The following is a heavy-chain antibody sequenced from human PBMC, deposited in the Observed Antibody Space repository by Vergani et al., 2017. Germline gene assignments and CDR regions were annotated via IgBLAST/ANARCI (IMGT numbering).Heavy chain of an antibody. V-gene: IGHV3-33*06. J-gene: IGHJ6*02. CDR1: GFTFSSYG. Sequence: QVQLVESGGGVVQPGRSLRLSCAASGFTFSSYGMHWVRQAPGKGLEWVAVIWYDGSNKYYADSVKGRFTISRDNSKNSLYLQMNSLRAEDTAVYYCAKDIDTDSGSYRVYYCMDVWGQGTTVTVSS. D-gene: IGHD3-10*01. CDR3: AKDIDTDSGSYRVYYCMDV. CDR2: IWYDGSNK.